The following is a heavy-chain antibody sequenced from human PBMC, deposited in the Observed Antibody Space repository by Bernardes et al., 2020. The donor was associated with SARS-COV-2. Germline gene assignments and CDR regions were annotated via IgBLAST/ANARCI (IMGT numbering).Heavy chain of an antibody. CDR3: AKDLSTYYYDNSGHYSLFDF. V-gene: IGHV3-30*18. CDR1: GFTFSSYG. J-gene: IGHJ4*02. CDR2: ISYDERSI. D-gene: IGHD3-22*01. Sequence: GGSLRLSCAASGFTFSSYGMHWVRQAPGKGLEWMAVISYDERSIYYADSVRGRFTISRDNSKSTVYLQMNSLRPEDTAIYYCAKDLSTYYYDNSGHYSLFDFWGQGTLVTVSS.